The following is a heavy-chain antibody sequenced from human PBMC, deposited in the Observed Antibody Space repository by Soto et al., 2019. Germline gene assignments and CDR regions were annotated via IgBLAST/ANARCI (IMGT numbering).Heavy chain of an antibody. CDR1: GGSISSYY. Sequence: SETLSLTCTVSGGSISSYYWSWIRQPPGKGLEWIGYIYYSGSTNYNPSLKSRVTISVDTSKNQFSLKLSSVTAADTAVYYCARGSGLWRRLPFDYWGQGTLVTVSS. CDR2: IYYSGST. D-gene: IGHD3-10*01. CDR3: ARGSGLWRRLPFDY. J-gene: IGHJ4*02. V-gene: IGHV4-59*12.